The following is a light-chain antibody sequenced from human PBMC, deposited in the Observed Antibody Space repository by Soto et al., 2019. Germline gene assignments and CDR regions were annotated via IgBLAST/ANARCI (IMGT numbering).Light chain of an antibody. J-gene: IGKJ2*01. CDR2: GAS. CDR3: QQRSNG. Sequence: EIVLTQSPDTLSSSPGQRATLSCRASQSVGTYLVWYQQKPCQAPRLLIYGASNRATGIPARFSGSGSGTDFTRTISRLEPEVFACYYCQQRSNGFGQGTKLEIK. V-gene: IGKV3-11*01. CDR1: QSVGTY.